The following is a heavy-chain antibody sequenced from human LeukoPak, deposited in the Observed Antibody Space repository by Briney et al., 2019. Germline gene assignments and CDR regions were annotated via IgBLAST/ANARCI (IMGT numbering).Heavy chain of an antibody. V-gene: IGHV3-23*01. CDR2: ISGSGDST. D-gene: IGHD6-13*01. CDR3: ATVIAAAGLPYYFDY. Sequence: GGSLRLSCAASGFTFSSYAMSWVRQAPGKGLEWVSAISGSGDSTYYADSVKGRFTISRDNSKNTLYLQMNSLRAEDTAVYYCATVIAAAGLPYYFDYWGQGTLVTVSS. CDR1: GFTFSSYA. J-gene: IGHJ4*02.